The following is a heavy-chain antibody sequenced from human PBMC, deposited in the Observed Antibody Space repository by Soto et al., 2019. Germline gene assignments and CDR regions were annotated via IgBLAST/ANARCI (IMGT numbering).Heavy chain of an antibody. J-gene: IGHJ6*02. Sequence: GGSLRLSCAASGFTFSSYGMHWVRQAPGKGLEWVAVISYDGSNKYYADSVKGRFTISRDNSKNTLYLQMNSLRAEDTAVYYCAKDYDYYGSGSYYYGMDVWGQGTTVTVSS. CDR1: GFTFSSYG. CDR3: AKDYDYYGSGSYYYGMDV. D-gene: IGHD3-10*01. V-gene: IGHV3-30*18. CDR2: ISYDGSNK.